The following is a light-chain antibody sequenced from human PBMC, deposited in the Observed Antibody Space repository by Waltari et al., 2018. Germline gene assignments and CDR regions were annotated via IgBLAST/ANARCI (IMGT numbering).Light chain of an antibody. CDR3: MQALQNPPT. CDR2: LGF. CDR1: QSLLHRAGNNY. V-gene: IGKV2-28*01. Sequence: DVAMNQSPLSLPVRLGEPASISCSSNQSLLHRAGNNYLDWYLQKPGRSPHLLIYLGFNRASGVPDRFSGSGSGTDFTLKISRVEAEDVGLYYCMQALQNPPTFGRGTRVEI. J-gene: IGKJ2*01.